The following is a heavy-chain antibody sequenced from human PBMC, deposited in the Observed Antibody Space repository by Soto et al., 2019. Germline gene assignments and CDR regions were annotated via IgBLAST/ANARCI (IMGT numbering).Heavy chain of an antibody. D-gene: IGHD6-13*01. CDR1: GFTFSSYW. Sequence: QPGGSLRLSCAASGFTFSSYWMSWVRQAPGKGLEWVANIKQDGTYADYADSVKGRFTISRDNAKDTLYLQMNDLRAEDSALYHCTRGPRATSAGTSAHWGQGTLVTVSS. J-gene: IGHJ4*02. V-gene: IGHV3-7*04. CDR3: TRGPRATSAGTSAH. CDR2: IKQDGTYA.